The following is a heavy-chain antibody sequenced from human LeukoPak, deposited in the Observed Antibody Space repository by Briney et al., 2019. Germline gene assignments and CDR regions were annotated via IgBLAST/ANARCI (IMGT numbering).Heavy chain of an antibody. Sequence: GASVKVSCKASGYTFTGYYMHWVRQAPGQGLEWMGIINPSGGSTSYAQKFQGRVTMTRDMSTSTVYMELSSLRSEDTAVYYCAREKREEQWWELPPSSDYWGQGTLVTVSS. CDR3: AREKREEQWWELPPSSDY. CDR2: INPSGGST. D-gene: IGHD1-26*01. J-gene: IGHJ4*02. CDR1: GYTFTGYY. V-gene: IGHV1-46*01.